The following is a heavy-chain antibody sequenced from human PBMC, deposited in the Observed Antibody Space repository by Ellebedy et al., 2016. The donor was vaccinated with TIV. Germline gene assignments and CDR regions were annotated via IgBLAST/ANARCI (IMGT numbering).Heavy chain of an antibody. V-gene: IGHV1-3*01. CDR2: INAGNGNT. CDR1: GYTFTSYA. Sequence: ASVKVSXKASGYTFTSYAMHWVRQAPGQRLEWMGWINAGNGNTKYSQKFQGRVTITRDTSASTAYMELSSLRSEDTAVYYCARARGGMVRGVIYFDYWGQGTLVTVSS. J-gene: IGHJ4*02. CDR3: ARARGGMVRGVIYFDY. D-gene: IGHD3-10*01.